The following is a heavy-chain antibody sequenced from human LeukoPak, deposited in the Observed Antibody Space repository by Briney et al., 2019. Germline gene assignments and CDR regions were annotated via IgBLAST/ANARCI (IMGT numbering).Heavy chain of an antibody. CDR2: ISGSGGST. CDR3: AARIQLWLRDY. CDR1: GLTFSSYA. Sequence: GGSLRLSCAASGLTFSSYAMSWVRQAPGKGLEWVSGISGSGGSTYYADSVKGRFTISRDNSKNTLYLQMNSPRAEDTAEYYCAARIQLWLRDYWGQGTLVTVSS. V-gene: IGHV3-23*01. J-gene: IGHJ4*02. D-gene: IGHD5-18*01.